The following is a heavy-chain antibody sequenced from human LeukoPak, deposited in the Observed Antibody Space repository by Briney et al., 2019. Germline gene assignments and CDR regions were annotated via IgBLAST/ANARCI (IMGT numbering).Heavy chain of an antibody. Sequence: GGSLRLSCAASGFTVNSNYMNWVRQAPGKGLEWVSVIYSGGSTYYADSVKGRFTISRDNSKNTLYLQMNSLRAEDTAVYYCARDRSYDFWSGYSTPDYWGQGTLVTVSS. CDR1: GFTVNSNY. D-gene: IGHD3-3*01. V-gene: IGHV3-66*01. CDR3: ARDRSYDFWSGYSTPDY. J-gene: IGHJ4*02. CDR2: IYSGGST.